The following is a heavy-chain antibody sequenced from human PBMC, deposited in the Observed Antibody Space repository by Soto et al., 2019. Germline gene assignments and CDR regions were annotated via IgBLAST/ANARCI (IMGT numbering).Heavy chain of an antibody. Sequence: SETLSLTCAVYGGSFSGYYWTWIRQPPGKGLEWIREINHSGITNFNPSLKSRVSISVDTSKKQFSLKLTSVTAADTAVYYCAAHLKTTVTAYWYFDLWGRGTLVTVSS. CDR2: INHSGIT. V-gene: IGHV4-34*01. CDR1: GGSFSGYY. D-gene: IGHD4-17*01. J-gene: IGHJ2*01. CDR3: AAHLKTTVTAYWYFDL.